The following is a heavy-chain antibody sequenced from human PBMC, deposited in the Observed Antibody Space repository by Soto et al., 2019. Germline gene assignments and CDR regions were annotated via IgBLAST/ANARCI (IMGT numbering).Heavy chain of an antibody. CDR1: GGTFSTYS. J-gene: IGHJ3*02. V-gene: IGHV1-69*02. Sequence: QVQLVQSGAEVKKPGSSVKVSCKDSGGTFSTYSMFWVRQAPGQGLEWMGRIIPMLGVRNYAQRFQDRVTITADKSTATVHMELSTLRSEDTALYYCAIGSWAGEVFDIWGQGTMVTVSS. CDR3: AIGSWAGEVFDI. CDR2: IIPMLGVR. D-gene: IGHD2-21*01.